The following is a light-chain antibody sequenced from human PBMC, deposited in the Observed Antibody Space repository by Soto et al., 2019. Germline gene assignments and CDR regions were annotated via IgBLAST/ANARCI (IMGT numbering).Light chain of an antibody. Sequence: QSVLTQPPSGSGAPGQRVTISCTGSSSNIVAGYDVHWYQQLPGTAPKLLIYGNSNRPSGVPDRFSGSKSGTSASLAITGLQAEDEADYYGQSYDSSLSGSVFGGGTKLTVL. CDR2: GNS. J-gene: IGLJ2*01. CDR1: SSNIVAGYD. V-gene: IGLV1-40*01. CDR3: QSYDSSLSGSV.